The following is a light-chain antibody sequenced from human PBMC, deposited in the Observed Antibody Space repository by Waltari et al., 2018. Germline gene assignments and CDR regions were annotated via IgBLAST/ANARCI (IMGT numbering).Light chain of an antibody. V-gene: IGKV1-5*03. CDR3: HQYNTLPLT. J-gene: IGKJ4*01. Sequence: VPVINTRSTLSASVGDRVTITCRPSESVINILAWYQPQPGKAPKVLVHKASRLESGVASRFSGSGYGTEFTLTISSLEPDDFATYYCHQYNTLPLTFGGGTKVEFK. CDR2: KAS. CDR1: ESVINI.